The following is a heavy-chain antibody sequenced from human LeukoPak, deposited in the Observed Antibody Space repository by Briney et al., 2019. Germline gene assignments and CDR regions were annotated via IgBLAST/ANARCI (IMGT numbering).Heavy chain of an antibody. J-gene: IGHJ4*02. V-gene: IGHV1-46*01. CDR3: AKLAGSGSYSANEFDY. D-gene: IGHD3-10*01. CDR2: INPSGGST. CDR1: GYTFTSYY. Sequence: ASVKVSCKASGYTFTSYYMHWVRQAPGQGLEWMGIINPSGGSTSYAQKFQGRVTMTRDTSTSTVYMELSSLRSEDTAVYYCAKLAGSGSYSANEFDYWGQGTLVTVSS.